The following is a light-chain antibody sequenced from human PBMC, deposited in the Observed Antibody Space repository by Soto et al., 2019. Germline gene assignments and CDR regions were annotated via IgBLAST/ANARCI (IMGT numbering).Light chain of an antibody. CDR3: QEVINLPLT. CDR2: DAS. Sequence: DIVLTQSPATLSLSPGERATLSCRASQSVTSYLRWYQHKPGQAPRLLIYDASSRATGIPARFSGSGSGTDFTLTISSLEPEDFAVYSWQEVINLPLTFCGGTKVEIK. J-gene: IGKJ4*01. V-gene: IGKV3-11*01. CDR1: QSVTSY.